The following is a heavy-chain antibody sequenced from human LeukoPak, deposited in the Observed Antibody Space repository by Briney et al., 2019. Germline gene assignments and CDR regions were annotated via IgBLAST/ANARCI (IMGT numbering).Heavy chain of an antibody. CDR3: ASALIVVVPAASLGAFDI. D-gene: IGHD2-2*01. CDR1: GGSISSYY. V-gene: IGHV4-38-2*02. Sequence: KASETLSLTCTVSGGSISSYYWGWIRQPPGKGLEWIGSIYHSGSTYYNPSLKSRVTISVDTSKNQFSLKLSSVTAADMAVYYCASALIVVVPAASLGAFDIWGQGTMVTVSS. CDR2: IYHSGST. J-gene: IGHJ3*02.